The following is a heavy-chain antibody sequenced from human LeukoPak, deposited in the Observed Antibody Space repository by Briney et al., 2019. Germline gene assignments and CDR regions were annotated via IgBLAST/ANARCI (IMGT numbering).Heavy chain of an antibody. Sequence: GGSLRLSCAASGFTFSIYGMHWVRQAPGKGLEWVAIIWYDGSNKYYADSVKGRFTISRDNAKNTLYLQMNSLRAEDTAVYYCVREDYNDSGWYFDLWGRGTLVTVSS. V-gene: IGHV3-33*01. J-gene: IGHJ2*01. CDR3: VREDYNDSGWYFDL. CDR2: IWYDGSNK. D-gene: IGHD4-17*01. CDR1: GFTFSIYG.